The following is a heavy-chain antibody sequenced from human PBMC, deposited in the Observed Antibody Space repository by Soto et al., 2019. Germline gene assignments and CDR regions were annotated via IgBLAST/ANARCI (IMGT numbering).Heavy chain of an antibody. J-gene: IGHJ4*02. CDR2: IWYDGSEK. CDR1: GFTFSSYG. Sequence: QVQLVESGGGVVQPGRSLRLSCAASGFTFSSYGMHWVRQAPGKGLEWVAVIWYDGSEKYYADSVKGRFTISRDNSKNTPYLQMSSLRAEDTAVYYCARDLEHYFDYWGQGTLVTVSS. CDR3: ARDLEHYFDY. V-gene: IGHV3-33*01.